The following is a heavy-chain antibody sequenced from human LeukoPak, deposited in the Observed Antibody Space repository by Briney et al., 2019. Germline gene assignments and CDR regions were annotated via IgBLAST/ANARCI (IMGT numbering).Heavy chain of an antibody. CDR1: GGTFSSYA. V-gene: IGHV1-69*05. Sequence: ASVKVSCKASGGTFSSYAISWVRQAPGQGLEWMGRIIPIFGTANYAQNFQGRVTITTDESKSTAYMELSSLRSEDTAVYYCARGDYDFWSGLMFDPWGQGTLVTVSS. CDR3: ARGDYDFWSGLMFDP. D-gene: IGHD3-3*01. CDR2: IIPIFGTA. J-gene: IGHJ5*02.